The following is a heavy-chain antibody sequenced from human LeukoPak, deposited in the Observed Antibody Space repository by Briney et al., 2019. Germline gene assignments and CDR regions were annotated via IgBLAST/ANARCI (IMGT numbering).Heavy chain of an antibody. CDR2: ISYDGSNK. Sequence: PGGSLRLSCAASGFTFSSYAMHWVRQAPGKGLEWVAVISYDGSNKYYADSVKGRFTISRDNSKNTLYLQMNSLRAGDTAIYYCARDLNGHSGAIDYFDYWGQGILVTVSS. D-gene: IGHD6-19*01. V-gene: IGHV3-30-3*01. CDR3: ARDLNGHSGAIDYFDY. J-gene: IGHJ4*02. CDR1: GFTFSSYA.